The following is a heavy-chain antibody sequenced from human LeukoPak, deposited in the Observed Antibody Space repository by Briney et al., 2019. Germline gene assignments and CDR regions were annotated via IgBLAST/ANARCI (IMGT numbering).Heavy chain of an antibody. CDR1: GFTFSIYW. D-gene: IGHD3-22*01. Sequence: GGSLRLSCAASGFTFSIYWMSWVRQAPGKGLEWAANIKQDGREKKYVDSVKGRFTISRDNAKNSLYLQMNSLRAEDTAVYFRTRDGLYYYDSSGYRYFDYWGQGTLVTVSS. CDR2: IKQDGREK. J-gene: IGHJ4*02. V-gene: IGHV3-7*01. CDR3: TRDGLYYYDSSGYRYFDY.